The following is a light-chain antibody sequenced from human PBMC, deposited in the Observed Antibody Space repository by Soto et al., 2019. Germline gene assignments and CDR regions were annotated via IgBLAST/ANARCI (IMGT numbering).Light chain of an antibody. Sequence: QSVLTQPPSVSGAPGQSVTISCTGSSSNIGAGYDVPWYQQLPGTAPKLLIYGNNNRPSGVPDRFSGSESGTSASLAITGLQAEDEADYYCQSYDSSLSRVFGTGTKLTVL. CDR1: SSNIGAGYD. CDR3: QSYDSSLSRV. V-gene: IGLV1-40*01. CDR2: GNN. J-gene: IGLJ1*01.